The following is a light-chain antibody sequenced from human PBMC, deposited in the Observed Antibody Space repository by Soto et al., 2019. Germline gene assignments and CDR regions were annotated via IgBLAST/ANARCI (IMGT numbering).Light chain of an antibody. CDR1: MRDVGAYNL. V-gene: IGLV2-14*01. CDR3: SSYTTSGTPYV. CDR2: EVR. Sequence: QSVLTQPASVSGSPGQSITISCAGTMRDVGAYNLVSWYQQHPGRAPQLIIYEVRNRPSGVSTRFSGSKSGNTASLTISGLQPEDEADYYCSSYTTSGTPYVFGTGTKLTVL. J-gene: IGLJ1*01.